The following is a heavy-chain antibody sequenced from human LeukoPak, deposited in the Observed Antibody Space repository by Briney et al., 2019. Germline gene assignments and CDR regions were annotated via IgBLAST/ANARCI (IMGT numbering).Heavy chain of an antibody. CDR1: GGSISSGNYY. CDR3: ARYLSRGFYFDY. CDR2: INYSGST. J-gene: IGHJ4*02. Sequence: SETLSLTCTVSGGSISSGNYYWAWLRQPPGKGLEWIATINYSGSTYFTPSLKSRVTIYVDTSKNQFSLKLTSVTAAGTAVFYCARYLSRGFYFDYWGQGTLVTVSS. V-gene: IGHV4-39*01.